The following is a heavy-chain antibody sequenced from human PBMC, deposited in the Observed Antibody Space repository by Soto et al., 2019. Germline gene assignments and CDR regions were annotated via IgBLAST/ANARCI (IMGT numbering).Heavy chain of an antibody. CDR1: GGCISSGGYS. V-gene: IGHV4-30-2*01. J-gene: IGHJ4*02. CDR3: ARTPDS. Sequence: SETLSLTCAVSGGCISSGGYSWSWIRQPPGKGLEWIGYIYHSGSTYYNPSLKSRVTISVDRSKNQFSLKLSSVTAEDTAVYYCARTPDSWGQGTLVTVS. CDR2: IYHSGST.